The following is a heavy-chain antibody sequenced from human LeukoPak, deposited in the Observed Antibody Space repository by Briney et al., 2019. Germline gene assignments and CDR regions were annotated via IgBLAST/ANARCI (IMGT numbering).Heavy chain of an antibody. CDR2: IIPIFTTA. CDR3: ARTDTAMVSY. J-gene: IGHJ4*02. D-gene: IGHD5-18*01. CDR1: GGTFSSYA. Sequence: SVKVSCKDSGGTFSSYAITWVRQAPGQGLEWMGGIIPIFTTANYAQKFQGRVTITTDESTSTAYMELSSLRSEDTAVYYCARTDTAMVSYWGQGTLVTASS. V-gene: IGHV1-69*05.